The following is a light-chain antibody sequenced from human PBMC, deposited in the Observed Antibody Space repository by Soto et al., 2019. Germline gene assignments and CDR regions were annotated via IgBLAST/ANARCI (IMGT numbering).Light chain of an antibody. Sequence: ESVLTQSPATLSLSPGERATLSCRASPSVSNSLAWYQQRPGQAPRLIINDASRRATGIPDRFSGSGSGADFTLTISSLEPEDFAVYYCQQRSSWPITFGQGTRLEIK. J-gene: IGKJ5*01. CDR3: QQRSSWPIT. V-gene: IGKV3-11*01. CDR1: PSVSNS. CDR2: DAS.